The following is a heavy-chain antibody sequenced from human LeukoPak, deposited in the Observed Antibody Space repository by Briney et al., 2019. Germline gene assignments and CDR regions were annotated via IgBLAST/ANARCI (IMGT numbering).Heavy chain of an antibody. CDR3: ARGSDRSSWYDWFDP. J-gene: IGHJ5*02. Sequence: GGSLRLSCAASGFTFSNYWMHWVRQAPGKGLEWVAVISYDGSTYYYGDSVKGRFTISRDNSKNTLSLQMNSLRAEDTAVYYCARGSDRSSWYDWFDPWGQGTLVTVSS. V-gene: IGHV3-30-3*01. D-gene: IGHD6-13*01. CDR2: ISYDGSTY. CDR1: GFTFSNYW.